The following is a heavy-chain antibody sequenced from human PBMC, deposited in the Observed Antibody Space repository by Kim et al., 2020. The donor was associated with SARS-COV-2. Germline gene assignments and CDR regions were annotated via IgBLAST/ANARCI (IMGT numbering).Heavy chain of an antibody. CDR3: ARRVRGSSSGYNWFDP. CDR2: TYPGDSDT. Sequence: GESLKISCKGSGYSFTSYWIGWVRQMPGKGLEWMGITYPGDSDTRYSPSFQGQVTISADKSISTAYLQWSSLKASDTAMYYCARRVRGSSSGYNWFDPWGQGTLVTVSS. V-gene: IGHV5-51*01. CDR1: GYSFTSYW. D-gene: IGHD6-6*01. J-gene: IGHJ5*02.